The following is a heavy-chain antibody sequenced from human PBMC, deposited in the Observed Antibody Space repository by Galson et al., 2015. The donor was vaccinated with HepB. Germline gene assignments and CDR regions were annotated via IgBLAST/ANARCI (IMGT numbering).Heavy chain of an antibody. Sequence: SLRLSCAVSGFTLSSYDMHWVRQPTGKGLEWVSVVGSGGDTYYSGSVKGRFTISRENAKNSLYLQMNSLRVGDTAVYCCARVNHNALDIWGQGTMVTVSS. CDR3: ARVNHNALDI. V-gene: IGHV3-13*01. J-gene: IGHJ3*02. CDR1: GFTLSSYD. CDR2: VGSGGDT.